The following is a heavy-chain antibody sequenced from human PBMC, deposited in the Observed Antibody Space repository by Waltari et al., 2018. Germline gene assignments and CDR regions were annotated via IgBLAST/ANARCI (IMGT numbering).Heavy chain of an antibody. CDR2: IIPIVGTA. J-gene: IGHJ1*01. V-gene: IGHV1-69*05. D-gene: IGHD3-9*01. CDR1: GGTFSSSA. CDR3: ARGTDKDFQH. Sequence: QVQLVQSGAEVKKPGSSVKVSCKASGGTFSSSAISWVRQAPGQGVEWRGGIIPIVGTANYAQKFQGRVTITTDESTSTAYMELSSLRSEDTAVYDCARGTDKDFQHWGQGTLVTVSS.